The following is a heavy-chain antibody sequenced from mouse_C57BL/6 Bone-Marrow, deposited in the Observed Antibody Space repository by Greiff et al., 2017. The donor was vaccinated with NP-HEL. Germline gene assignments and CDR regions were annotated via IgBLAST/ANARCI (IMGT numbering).Heavy chain of an antibody. CDR3: ARTGSSFWFAY. CDR1: GYTFTSYW. Sequence: VKLQQSGAELAKPGASVKLSCKASGYTFTSYWMHWVKQRPGQGLEWIGYINPSSGYTKYNQKFKDKATLTADQSSSTAYMQLSSLTYEDSAVYYCARTGSSFWFAYWGQGTLVTVSA. J-gene: IGHJ3*01. V-gene: IGHV1-7*01. CDR2: INPSSGYT. D-gene: IGHD1-1*01.